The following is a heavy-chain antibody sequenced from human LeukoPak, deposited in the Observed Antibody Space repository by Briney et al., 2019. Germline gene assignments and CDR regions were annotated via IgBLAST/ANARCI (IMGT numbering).Heavy chain of an antibody. CDR1: GFTFSECY. J-gene: IGHJ5*02. CDR2: ISSSGSTI. CDR3: ARDLSSLAFDP. V-gene: IGHV3-11*01. Sequence: TGGSLRLSCAASGFTFSECYMSWIRRAPGKGLEWVSYISSSGSTIYYADSVKGRFTISRDNAKNSLYLQMNSLRAEDTAVYYCARDLSSLAFDPWGQGTLVTVSS. D-gene: IGHD3-10*01.